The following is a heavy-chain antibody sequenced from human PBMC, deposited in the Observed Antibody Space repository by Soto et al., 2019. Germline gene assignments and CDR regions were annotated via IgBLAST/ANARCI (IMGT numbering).Heavy chain of an antibody. J-gene: IGHJ4*02. CDR1: GGSISGSSYY. CDR2: IYYSGST. Sequence: KTSETLSLTCTVSGGSISGSSYYWGWIRQPPGEGLEWIGTIYYSGSTYYNPSLKSRLTMSVDTSKNQFSLKLSSVTAADAAVYYCARVREYSTSYFDSWGQGTLVTVSS. V-gene: IGHV4-39*01. D-gene: IGHD6-6*01. CDR3: ARVREYSTSYFDS.